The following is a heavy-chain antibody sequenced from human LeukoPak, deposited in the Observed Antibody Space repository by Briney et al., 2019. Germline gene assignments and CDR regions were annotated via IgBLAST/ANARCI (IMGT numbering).Heavy chain of an antibody. CDR2: ILPIFGTP. CDR1: GGTLSNFA. CDR3: AKASPGGYSNAYDY. Sequence: SVKVSCKASGGTLSNFAINWVRQAPGQGLEWMGGILPIFGTPNYAQKIQGRVTITADESTAYMELNSLRSEDTAVYYCAKASPGGYSNAYDYWGQGTLVTVSS. V-gene: IGHV1-69*01. J-gene: IGHJ4*02. D-gene: IGHD5-18*01.